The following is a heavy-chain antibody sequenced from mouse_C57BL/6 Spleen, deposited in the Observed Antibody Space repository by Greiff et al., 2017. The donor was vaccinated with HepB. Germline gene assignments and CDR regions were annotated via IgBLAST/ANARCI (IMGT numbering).Heavy chain of an antibody. V-gene: IGHV1-81*01. J-gene: IGHJ3*01. D-gene: IGHD1-1*01. CDR3: ARDYYGSSRGAFAY. CDR1: GYTFTSYG. Sequence: QVQLQQPGAELARPGASVKLSCKASGYTFTSYGISWVKQRTGQGLEWIGEIYPRSGNTYYNEKFKGKATLTADKSSSTAYMELRSLTSEDSAVYFCARDYYGSSRGAFAYWGQGTLVTVSA. CDR2: IYPRSGNT.